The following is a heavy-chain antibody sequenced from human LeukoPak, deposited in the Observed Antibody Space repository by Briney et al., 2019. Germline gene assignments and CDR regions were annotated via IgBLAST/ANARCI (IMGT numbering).Heavy chain of an antibody. CDR1: GGSISSYY. Sequence: SETLSLTCTVSGGSISSYYWSWIRQPPGKGLEWIGYIYYSGSTNYNPSLKSRVTISVDTSKNQFSLKPSSVTAADTAVYYCARFELGDAFDIWGQGTMVTVSS. V-gene: IGHV4-59*01. CDR3: ARFELGDAFDI. J-gene: IGHJ3*02. D-gene: IGHD3-10*01. CDR2: IYYSGST.